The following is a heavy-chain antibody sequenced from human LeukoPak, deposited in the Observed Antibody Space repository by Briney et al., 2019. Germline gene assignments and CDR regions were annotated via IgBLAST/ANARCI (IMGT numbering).Heavy chain of an antibody. CDR3: ARHKYSSGWPPEGAFDI. V-gene: IGHV4-38-2*02. D-gene: IGHD6-19*01. J-gene: IGHJ3*02. CDR1: GSSISSGYY. Sequence: SETLSLTCTVSGSSISSGYYWGWIRQSPGKGLEWIGSFYHSGSTYYNPSLKSRVTISVDTSKNQFSLKLSSVTAADTAVYYCARHKYSSGWPPEGAFDIWGQGTMVTVSS. CDR2: FYHSGST.